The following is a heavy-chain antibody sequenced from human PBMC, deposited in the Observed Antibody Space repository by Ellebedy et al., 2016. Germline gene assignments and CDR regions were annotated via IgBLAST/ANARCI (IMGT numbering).Heavy chain of an antibody. J-gene: IGHJ4*02. Sequence: GESLKISXAASRFTFSNYGMHWVRQAPGQGLEWVAVILRDGSNKFYADSVKGRFTISRDNSKNTLYLQMNSLRTEDTAVYHCAKGFAGATDSWGQGTLVTVSS. CDR2: ILRDGSNK. CDR1: RFTFSNYG. D-gene: IGHD1-26*01. V-gene: IGHV3-30*18. CDR3: AKGFAGATDS.